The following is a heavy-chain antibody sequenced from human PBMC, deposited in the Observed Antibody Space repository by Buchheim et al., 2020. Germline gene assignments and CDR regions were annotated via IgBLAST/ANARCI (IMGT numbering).Heavy chain of an antibody. D-gene: IGHD3-22*01. Sequence: QLQLEESGPGLAKPSETLSLTCTVSGGSISTSSFYWGWIRQSPGTGLEWIGSLYNSGSTYYIPSLKRRVTLSIETSKNRFSLKLSSVTAADTAVYYCARSLIYDSSRDYYYYGMDVWGQGTT. CDR3: ARSLIYDSSRDYYYYGMDV. CDR1: GGSISTSSFY. J-gene: IGHJ6*02. CDR2: LYNSGST. V-gene: IGHV4-39*01.